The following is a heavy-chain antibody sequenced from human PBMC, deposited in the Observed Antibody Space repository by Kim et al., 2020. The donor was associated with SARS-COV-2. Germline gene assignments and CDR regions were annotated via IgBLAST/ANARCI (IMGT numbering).Heavy chain of an antibody. CDR1: GFTFSSYG. CDR2: IWYDGSNK. CDR3: AKGYTWDYSNYYYYYGMAV. V-gene: IGHV3-33*06. Sequence: GGSLRLSCAASGFTFSSYGMHWVRQAPGKGLEWVAVIWYDGSNKYYADSVKGRFTISRDNSKNTLYLQMNSLRAEDTAVYYCAKGYTWDYSNYYYYYGMAVWGQGTTVTVSS. D-gene: IGHD4-4*01. J-gene: IGHJ6*02.